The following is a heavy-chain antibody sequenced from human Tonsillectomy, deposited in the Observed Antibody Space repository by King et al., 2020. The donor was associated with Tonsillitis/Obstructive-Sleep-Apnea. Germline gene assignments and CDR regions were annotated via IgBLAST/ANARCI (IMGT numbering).Heavy chain of an antibody. J-gene: IGHJ4*02. CDR1: GASISSYY. CDR2: IYYSGST. V-gene: IGHV4-59*08. CDR3: ARQGYSSGWYYFDY. D-gene: IGHD6-19*01. Sequence: QLQESGPGLVKPSETLSLTCTVSGASISSYYWSWIRQPPGKGLEWIGDIYYSGSTNHNPSLKSRVTISVDTSKNQFSLKLTSVTAADTALYYCARQGYSSGWYYFDYWGQGPLVTVSS.